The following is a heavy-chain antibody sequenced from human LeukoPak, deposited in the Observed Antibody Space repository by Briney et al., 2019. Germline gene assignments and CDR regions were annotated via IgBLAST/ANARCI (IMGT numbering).Heavy chain of an antibody. CDR1: GGSISSGSYY. CDR2: IYTSGST. Sequence: SETLSLTCTVSGGSISSGSYYWSWIRQPAGKGLEWIGRIYTSGSTNYNPSLKSRVTISVDTSKNQFSLKLSSVTAADTAVYYCARIWFGELNPEAFDIWGQGTMVTVSS. CDR3: ARIWFGELNPEAFDI. J-gene: IGHJ3*02. V-gene: IGHV4-61*02. D-gene: IGHD3-10*01.